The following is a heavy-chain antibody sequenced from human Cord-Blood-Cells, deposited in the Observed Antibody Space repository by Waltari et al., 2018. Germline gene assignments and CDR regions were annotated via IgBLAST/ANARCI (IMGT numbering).Heavy chain of an antibody. D-gene: IGHD3-9*01. CDR3: ARDIMGYDILTGYYNDY. Sequence: QVQLQQWGAGLLKPSETLSLTCAVYGGSFSGYYWSWIRQPPGKGLEWLGEINQGGSTNYNPALKSRVTISVDTSKNQFSLKLSSVTAADTAVYYCARDIMGYDILTGYYNDYWGQGTLVTVSS. CDR2: INQGGST. J-gene: IGHJ4*02. CDR1: GGSFSGYY. V-gene: IGHV4-34*01.